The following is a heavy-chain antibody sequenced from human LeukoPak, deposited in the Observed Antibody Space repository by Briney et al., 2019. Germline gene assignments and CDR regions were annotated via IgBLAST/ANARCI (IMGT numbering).Heavy chain of an antibody. Sequence: GGSLKLSCVASGFSFNTYWMSWVRQAPGKGLEWVANIKQDGSEQYYVDSVKGRFTISRDNAKNSVYLQMNRLRVEDTAVYYCARRSYRGVITAYYYYYMDVWGKGTPVTVSS. V-gene: IGHV3-7*01. J-gene: IGHJ6*03. CDR3: ARRSYRGVITAYYYYYMDV. D-gene: IGHD3-16*02. CDR2: IKQDGSEQ. CDR1: GFSFNTYW.